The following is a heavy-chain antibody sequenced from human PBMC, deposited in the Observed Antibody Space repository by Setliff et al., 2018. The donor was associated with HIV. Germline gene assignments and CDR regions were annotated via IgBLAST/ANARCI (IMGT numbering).Heavy chain of an antibody. J-gene: IGHJ4*02. CDR3: ARATESSYDLLTAFWFFDS. V-gene: IGHV4-38-2*01. CDR2: IYHSGST. D-gene: IGHD3-9*01. CDR1: GFSISSGYC. Sequence: SETLSLTCAVSGFSISSGYCWGWIRQPPGKGLEWIGTIYHSGSTYYSPSLMSRVTISVDTSNNQISLKLNSVTAADTAVYFCARATESSYDLLTAFWFFDSWGQGTPVTVSS.